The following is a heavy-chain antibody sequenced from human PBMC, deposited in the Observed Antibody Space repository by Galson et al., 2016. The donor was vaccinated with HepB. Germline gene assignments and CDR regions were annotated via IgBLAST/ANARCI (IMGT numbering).Heavy chain of an antibody. Sequence: ETLSLTCSVSGGSMTRNVYYWGWIRQPPGKGLEFIGSVYTSSIVHYNPSLKSRAAISISTSANRFSLRLQSVTAADTATYYFARADSVGSISPWGFWGPGTVITVSS. J-gene: IGHJ4*02. CDR2: VYTSSIV. CDR3: ARADSVGSISPWGF. D-gene: IGHD2-15*01. CDR1: GGSMTRNVYY. V-gene: IGHV4-39*02.